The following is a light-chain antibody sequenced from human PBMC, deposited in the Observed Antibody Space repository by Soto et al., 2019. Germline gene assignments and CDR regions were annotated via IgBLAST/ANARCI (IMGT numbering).Light chain of an antibody. CDR1: QSVSSN. Sequence: EIVMTQSPATLSVSPGERATLSCRASQSVSSNFAWYQQKPGQAPRLLIYGASTRATGIPARFSGSGSGTEFTLTISSLQSEDFAVYYCQQYNNWLFTCGPGTKVDIK. V-gene: IGKV3-15*01. J-gene: IGKJ3*01. CDR3: QQYNNWLFT. CDR2: GAS.